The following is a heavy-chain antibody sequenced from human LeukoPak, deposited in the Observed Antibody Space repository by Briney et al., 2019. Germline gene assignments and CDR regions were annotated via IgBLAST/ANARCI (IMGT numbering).Heavy chain of an antibody. D-gene: IGHD6-19*01. V-gene: IGHV3-48*01. CDR1: GFTFSSYT. J-gene: IGHJ5*02. Sequence: PGGSLRLSCAASGFTFSSYTMNWVRQAPGKGLEWVSYISSSSSTIYYADSVKGRFTIYRDTAKNSLYLQMNSLRAEDKALYYCARDKNSGPRSRFDPWGQGTLVTVSS. CDR2: ISSSSSTI. CDR3: ARDKNSGPRSRFDP.